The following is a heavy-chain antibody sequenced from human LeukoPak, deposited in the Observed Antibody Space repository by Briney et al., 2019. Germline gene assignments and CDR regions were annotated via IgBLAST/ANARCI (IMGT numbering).Heavy chain of an antibody. J-gene: IGHJ4*02. CDR1: GFTFSSYA. CDR2: ISYDGSNK. D-gene: IGHD3-22*01. CDR3: ARACRGCITMIVVVCM. Sequence: GGSLRLSCAASGFTFSSYAMHWVRQAPGKGLEWVAVISYDGSNKYYADSVKGRFTISRDNSKNTLYLQMNSLRAEDTAVYYCARACRGCITMIVVVCMWGQGTLVTVSS. V-gene: IGHV3-30-3*01.